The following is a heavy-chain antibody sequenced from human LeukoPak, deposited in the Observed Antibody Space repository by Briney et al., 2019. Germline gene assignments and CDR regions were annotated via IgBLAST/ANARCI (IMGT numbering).Heavy chain of an antibody. D-gene: IGHD1-7*01. CDR2: IYYSGST. V-gene: IGHV4-31*03. Sequence: PSETLSLTCTVSGGSISSGGYYWSWIRQHPGKGLEWIGYIYYSGSTYYNPSLKSRVTISVDTSKNQFSLKLSSVTAADTAVYYCTRWILRYNWNSYMDVWGKGTTVTVSS. CDR1: GGSISSGGYY. J-gene: IGHJ6*03. CDR3: TRWILRYNWNSYMDV.